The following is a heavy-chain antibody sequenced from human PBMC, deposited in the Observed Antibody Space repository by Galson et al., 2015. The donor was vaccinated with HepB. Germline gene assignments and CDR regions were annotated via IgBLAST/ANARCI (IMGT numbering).Heavy chain of an antibody. CDR1: GGSFSGYY. Sequence: ETLSLTCAVYGGSFSGYYWSWIRQPPGKGLEWIGEINHSGSTNYNPSLKSRVTISVDTSKNQFSLKLSSVTAADTAVYYCARARRIVVVVAGPTKPGYYYYGMDVWGQGTTVTVSS. CDR2: INHSGST. CDR3: ARARRIVVVVAGPTKPGYYYYGMDV. J-gene: IGHJ6*02. V-gene: IGHV4-34*01. D-gene: IGHD2-15*01.